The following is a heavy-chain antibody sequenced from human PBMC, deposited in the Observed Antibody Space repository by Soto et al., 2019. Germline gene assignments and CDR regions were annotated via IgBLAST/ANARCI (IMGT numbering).Heavy chain of an antibody. CDR3: ARTDSSAVYYYYGMDV. D-gene: IGHD3-22*01. J-gene: IGHJ6*02. Sequence: LGESLKISCKGSGYSFTSYWISWVRQMPGKGLEWMGRIDPSDSYTNYSPSFQGHVTISADKSISTAYLQWSSLKASDTAMYYCARTDSSAVYYYYGMDVWGQGTTVTVSS. V-gene: IGHV5-10-1*01. CDR1: GYSFTSYW. CDR2: IDPSDSYT.